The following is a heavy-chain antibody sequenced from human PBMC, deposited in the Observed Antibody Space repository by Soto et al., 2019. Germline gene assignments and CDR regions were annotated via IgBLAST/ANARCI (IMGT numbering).Heavy chain of an antibody. Sequence: QITLKESGPTLVKPTQTLTLTCTFSGFSFTTDGLSVGWIRQPPGKVLEWLALLYWDDDKRYSPSLKSRVIITKDTSKNQVVLTMTEVDPVDTATYYCTHGVSGLQIDYWGQGTLVTVSS. CDR2: LYWDDDK. D-gene: IGHD6-19*01. V-gene: IGHV2-5*02. J-gene: IGHJ4*02. CDR1: GFSFTTDGLS. CDR3: THGVSGLQIDY.